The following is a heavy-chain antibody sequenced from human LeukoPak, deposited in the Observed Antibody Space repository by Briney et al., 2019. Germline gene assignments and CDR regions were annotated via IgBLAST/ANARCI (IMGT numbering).Heavy chain of an antibody. V-gene: IGHV3-7*01. CDR1: AFTFSSNW. CDR2: IKSDGSEK. CDR3: ASGSGWRQLY. J-gene: IGHJ4*02. D-gene: IGHD5-24*01. Sequence: QSGGSLRLSCVVSAFTFSSNWMNRVRQAPGKGLEWVANIKSDGSEKYYADSVKGRFTISRDNAKNSLYLQMNSLKAEDTAVYYCASGSGWRQLYWGQGTLVTVSP.